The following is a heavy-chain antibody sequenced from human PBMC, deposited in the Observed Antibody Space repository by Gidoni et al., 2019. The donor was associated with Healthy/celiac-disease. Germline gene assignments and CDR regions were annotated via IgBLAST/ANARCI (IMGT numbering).Heavy chain of an antibody. CDR2: MSWSSSDK. D-gene: IGHD7-27*01. CDR3: ARGDPRDYFDY. J-gene: IGHJ4*02. CDR1: GFTFRSYS. V-gene: IGHV3-21*01. Sequence: EVQRVEPGGGLVKSGRSLRLSCAASGFTFRSYSMNWVRQAPWQGLEWFSSMSWSSSDKYCADSVKGRFTISRDNAKNSLYVQMNRRRAEDTAVYYCARGDPRDYFDYWSQRTLVTVSS.